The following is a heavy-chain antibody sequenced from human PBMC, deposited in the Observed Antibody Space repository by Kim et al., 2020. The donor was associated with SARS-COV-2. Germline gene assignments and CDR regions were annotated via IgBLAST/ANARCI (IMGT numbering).Heavy chain of an antibody. J-gene: IGHJ6*03. CDR2: MNPNSGNT. Sequence: ASVKVSCKASGYTFTSYDINWVRQATGQGLEWMGWMNPNSGNTGYAQKFQGRVTMTRNTSISTAYMELSSLRSEDTAVYYCARSFGYCSSTSCYIGWSTRWHYYYYYMDVWGKGTTVTVSS. CDR3: ARSFGYCSSTSCYIGWSTRWHYYYYYMDV. D-gene: IGHD2-2*02. V-gene: IGHV1-8*01. CDR1: GYTFTSYD.